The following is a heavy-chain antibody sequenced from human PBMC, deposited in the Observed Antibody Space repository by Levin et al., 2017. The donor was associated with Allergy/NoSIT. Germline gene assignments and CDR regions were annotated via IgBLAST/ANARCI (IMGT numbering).Heavy chain of an antibody. CDR1: GFTFSSYA. CDR2: LTDSGRT. CDR3: AKEMTRVIPVFDY. D-gene: IGHD4-17*01. J-gene: IGHJ4*02. V-gene: IGHV3-23*01. Sequence: GGSLRLSCAASGFTFSSYAMSWVRQAPGKGLEWVSALTDSGRTYYADSVKGRFTVSRDNSKNTLYLQMNSPRADDTAVYYCAKEMTRVIPVFDYWGQGTLVTVSS.